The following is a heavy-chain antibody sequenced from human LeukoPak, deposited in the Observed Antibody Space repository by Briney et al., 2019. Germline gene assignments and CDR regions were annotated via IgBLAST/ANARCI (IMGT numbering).Heavy chain of an antibody. Sequence: KPGGSLRLSCAASGFTFSNAWMSWVRQAPGKGLEWVGRMKSKTDGGTTDYAAPVKGRFTISRDDSKNTLYLQMNSLKTEDTAVYYCTTYVVVVAASPFDYWGQGTLVTVSS. CDR3: TTYVVVVAASPFDY. CDR2: MKSKTDGGTT. V-gene: IGHV3-15*01. D-gene: IGHD2-15*01. J-gene: IGHJ4*02. CDR1: GFTFSNAW.